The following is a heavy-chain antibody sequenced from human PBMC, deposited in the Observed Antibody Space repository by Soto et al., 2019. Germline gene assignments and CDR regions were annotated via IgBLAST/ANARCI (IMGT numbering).Heavy chain of an antibody. V-gene: IGHV3-66*01. CDR3: ARGRSASSDFDS. CDR1: GFTVSTYY. CDR2: VYSGGTT. J-gene: IGHJ4*02. Sequence: EVQLVESGGGLVQPGGSLRLSCAASGFTVSTYYMNWVRQAPGEGLEWVSVVYSGGTTYYADSVRGSFTISRDNSKSTLFLQMNSLRAEDTAVYYCARGRSASSDFDSGGQGTLVTVSS. D-gene: IGHD3-10*01.